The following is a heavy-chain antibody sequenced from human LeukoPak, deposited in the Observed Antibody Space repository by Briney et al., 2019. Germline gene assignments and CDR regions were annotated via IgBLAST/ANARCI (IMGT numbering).Heavy chain of an antibody. CDR2: IYYSGST. V-gene: IGHV4-39*01. CDR1: GGSISSSSYY. J-gene: IGHJ4*02. CDR3: ARVHTIRYFDWLSLDY. Sequence: SETLSLTCTVSGGSISSSSYYWGWIRQPPGKGLEWIGSIYYSGSTYYNPSLKSRVTISVDTSKNQFSLKLSSVTAADTAVYYCARVHTIRYFDWLSLDYWGQGTLVTVSS. D-gene: IGHD3-9*01.